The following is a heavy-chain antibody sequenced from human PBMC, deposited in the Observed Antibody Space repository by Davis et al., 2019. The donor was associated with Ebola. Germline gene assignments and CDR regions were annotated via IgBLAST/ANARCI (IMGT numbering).Heavy chain of an antibody. V-gene: IGHV1-46*01. J-gene: IGHJ2*01. CDR2: INPSGGST. CDR1: GYTFTSYY. Sequence: ASVKVSCKASGYTFTSYYMHWVRQAPGQGLEWMGIINPSGGSTNYAQKFQGRVTITADKSTSTAYMELSSLRSEDTAVYYCARDPRCSSTSCYPGYFDLWGRGTLVTVSS. CDR3: ARDPRCSSTSCYPGYFDL. D-gene: IGHD2-2*01.